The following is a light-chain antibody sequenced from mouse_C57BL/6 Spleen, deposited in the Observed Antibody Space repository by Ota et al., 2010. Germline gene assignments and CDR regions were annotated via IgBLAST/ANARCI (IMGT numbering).Light chain of an antibody. Sequence: DIVMTQSQKFMSTSVGDRVSITCKASQDVGTAVAWYQQKPGQSPKLLIYWASTRHTGVPDRFTGSGSGTDFTLTINNVQSEDLADYFCQQYSNYPLTFGAGTKLELK. CDR3: QQYSNYPLT. J-gene: IGKJ5*01. CDR1: QDVGTA. CDR2: WAS. V-gene: IGKV6-23*01.